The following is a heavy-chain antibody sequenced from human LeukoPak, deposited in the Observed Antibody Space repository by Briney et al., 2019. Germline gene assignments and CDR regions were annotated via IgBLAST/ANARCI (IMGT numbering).Heavy chain of an antibody. CDR1: GGSFSGYY. CDR2: INHSGST. Sequence: PSETLSLTCAVYGGSFSGYYWSWIRQPPGKGLEWIGEINHSGSTNYNPSLKSRVTISVDTSKNQFSLKLSSVTAADTAVYYCASGAAAGTIDYWGQGTLVTVSS. CDR3: ASGAAAGTIDY. V-gene: IGHV4-34*01. J-gene: IGHJ4*02. D-gene: IGHD6-13*01.